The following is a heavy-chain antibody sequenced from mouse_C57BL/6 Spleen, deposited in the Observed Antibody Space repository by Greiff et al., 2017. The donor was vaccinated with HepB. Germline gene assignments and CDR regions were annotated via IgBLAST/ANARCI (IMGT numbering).Heavy chain of an antibody. CDR2: IDPSDSET. D-gene: IGHD1-1*01. CDR3: ARGGYDSSHWYFDV. CDR1: GYTFTSYW. J-gene: IGHJ1*03. Sequence: VQLQQSGAELVRPGSSVKLSCKASGYTFTSYWMHWVKQRPIQGLEWIGNIDPSDSETHYNQKFKDKATLTVDKSSSTAYMQLSSLTSEDSAVYYCARGGYDSSHWYFDVWGTGTTVTVSS. V-gene: IGHV1-52*01.